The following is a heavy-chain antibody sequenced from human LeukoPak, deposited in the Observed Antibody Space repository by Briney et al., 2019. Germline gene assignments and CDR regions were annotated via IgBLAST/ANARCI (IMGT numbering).Heavy chain of an antibody. V-gene: IGHV1-2*02. CDR1: GYTFTGYY. CDR3: ARSTSDVPYYYMDV. Sequence: ASVKVSCKASGYTFTGYYMHWVRQAPGQGLEWMGWINPNSGGTNYAQKLQGRVTMTTDTSTSTAYMELRSLRSDDTAVYYCARSTSDVPYYYMDVCGKGTTVTISS. CDR2: INPNSGGT. J-gene: IGHJ6*03. D-gene: IGHD3-16*01.